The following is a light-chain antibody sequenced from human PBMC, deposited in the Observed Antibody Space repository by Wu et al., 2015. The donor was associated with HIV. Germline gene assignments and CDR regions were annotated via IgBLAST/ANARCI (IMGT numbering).Light chain of an antibody. V-gene: IGKV1-27*01. CDR2: AAS. J-gene: IGKJ1*01. CDR1: HDISNN. Sequence: DIQMTQSPSSLSASVGDGVTISCQASHDISNNLNWYQQKPGKAPKLLIYAASTLQSGVPSRFSGSGSGTDFTLTISSLQPEDVATYYCQRYNIAPRTFGQGTKVEIK. CDR3: QRYNIAPRT.